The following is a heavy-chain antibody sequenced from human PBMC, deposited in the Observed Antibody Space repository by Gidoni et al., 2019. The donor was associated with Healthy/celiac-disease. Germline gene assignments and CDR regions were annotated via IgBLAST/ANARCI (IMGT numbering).Heavy chain of an antibody. V-gene: IGHV3-33*01. CDR2: IWYDGSNK. CDR1: GFTFSSYG. CDR3: ARDHNWDWLQPGLDY. J-gene: IGHJ4*02. Sequence: QVQLVASGGGVVKPGRSLRLSCAASGFTFSSYGMHWVRQAPGKGLEWVAVIWYDGSNKYYADSVKGRFTISRDNSKNTLYLQMNSLRAEDTAVYYCARDHNWDWLQPGLDYWGQGTLVTVSS. D-gene: IGHD5-12*01.